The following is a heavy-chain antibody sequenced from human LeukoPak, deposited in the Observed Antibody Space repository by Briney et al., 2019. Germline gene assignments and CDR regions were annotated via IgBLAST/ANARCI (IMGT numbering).Heavy chain of an antibody. D-gene: IGHD6-13*01. CDR1: GFTFDDYA. Sequence: GRSLRLSCAASGFTFDDYAMHWVRQAPGKGLEWVSGISWNSGSIGYADSVKGRFTISRDNAKNSLYLQMNSLRAEDTALYYCAKGWGQQLVQSAFDIWGQGTMVTDSS. J-gene: IGHJ3*02. CDR3: AKGWGQQLVQSAFDI. CDR2: ISWNSGSI. V-gene: IGHV3-9*01.